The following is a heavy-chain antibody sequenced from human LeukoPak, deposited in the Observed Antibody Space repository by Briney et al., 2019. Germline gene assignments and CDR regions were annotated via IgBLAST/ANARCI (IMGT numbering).Heavy chain of an antibody. CDR3: ARVSDATEGAFDY. CDR2: IYYSGST. D-gene: IGHD3-16*01. Sequence: SSETLSLTCTVSGGSISSGGYYWSWIRQHPGKGLEWIGYIYYSGSTYYNPSLRSRVTISVDTSKNQFSLKLSSVTAADTAVYYCARVSDATEGAFDYWGQGTLVTVSS. J-gene: IGHJ4*02. CDR1: GGSISSGGYY. V-gene: IGHV4-31*03.